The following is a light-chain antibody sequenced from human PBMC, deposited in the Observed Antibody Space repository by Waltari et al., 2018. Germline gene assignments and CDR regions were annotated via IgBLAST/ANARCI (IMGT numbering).Light chain of an antibody. CDR2: LKSDGSH. V-gene: IGLV4-69*01. CDR3: QTWGSGTWV. CDR1: SEHSNYA. Sequence: QLVLTQSPSASASLGASVKLTCTLSSEHSNYAIAWHQKQSEKGPRYLMNLKSDGSHNKGDGIPDRFSGSSSGAERYLFISSLQSEDEADYYCQTWGSGTWVFGGGTKLTVL. J-gene: IGLJ3*02.